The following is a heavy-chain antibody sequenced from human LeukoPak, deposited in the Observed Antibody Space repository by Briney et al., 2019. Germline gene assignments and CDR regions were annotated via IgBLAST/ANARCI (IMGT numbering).Heavy chain of an antibody. D-gene: IGHD6-6*01. V-gene: IGHV3-21*01. CDR1: GFTFSSYS. Sequence: GGSLRLSCVASGFTFSSYSMNWVRQAPGKGLEWVSSISSSSSYIYYADSVKGRFTISRDNAKNSLYLQMNSLRAEDTAVYYCARGSPSEYSSSSPLEYWGQGTLVTVSS. CDR2: ISSSSSYI. CDR3: ARGSPSEYSSSSPLEY. J-gene: IGHJ4*02.